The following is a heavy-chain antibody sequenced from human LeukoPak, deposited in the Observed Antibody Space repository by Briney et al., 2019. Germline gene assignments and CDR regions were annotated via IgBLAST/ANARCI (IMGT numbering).Heavy chain of an antibody. CDR3: TSGDYRAFQGIDY. CDR2: IRSKANSYAT. D-gene: IGHD4-17*01. CDR1: GFTFSASA. J-gene: IGHJ4*02. V-gene: IGHV3-73*01. Sequence: GGSLKLSCAASGFTFSASAMHWVRQASGKGLEWVGRIRSKANSYATAYAASVKGRFTISRDDSKNTAYLQMNSLKTEDTAVYYCTSGDYRAFQGIDYWGQGTLVTVSS.